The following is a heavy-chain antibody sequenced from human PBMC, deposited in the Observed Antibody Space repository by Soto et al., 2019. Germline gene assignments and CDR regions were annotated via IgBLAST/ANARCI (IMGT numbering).Heavy chain of an antibody. CDR1: GGTFSTYA. V-gene: IGHV1-69*12. Sequence: QVQLVQSGAEVKTPESSVKVSCKAPGGTFSTYAISWVRQAPGQGLEWMGGIIPMFGTANYAHRFQDRVTITADESTNTVYMELSSLRSEDTAVYFCASGIQLWLRRINNGYSGWGQGTLVTVSS. CDR2: IIPMFGTA. D-gene: IGHD5-18*01. CDR3: ASGIQLWLRRINNGYSG. J-gene: IGHJ4*02.